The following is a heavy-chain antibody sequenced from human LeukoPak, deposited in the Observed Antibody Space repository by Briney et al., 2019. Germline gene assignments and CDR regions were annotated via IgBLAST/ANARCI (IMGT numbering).Heavy chain of an antibody. CDR2: IKSDGITT. Sequence: GGSLRLSCAASGFTFRNYWMHWVRQAPGKGLMWVSRIKSDGITTYYADSVRGRFTISRDNSKNTLYLQMNSLRAEDTAVYYCTASEYFHHWGQGTLVTVSS. CDR1: GFTFRNYW. CDR3: TASEYFHH. J-gene: IGHJ1*01. V-gene: IGHV3-74*01.